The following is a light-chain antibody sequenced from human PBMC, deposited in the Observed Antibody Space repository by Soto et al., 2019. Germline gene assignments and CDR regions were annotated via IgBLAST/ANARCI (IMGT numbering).Light chain of an antibody. Sequence: DIQMTQSPSSLSASVGDRVTITCQAGQDISNSLNWYQHKPGKAPKLLIYDASSLETGVPSRFGGSGSETDFTFTISSLQPEDIATYYCQQYDNVPLTFGGGTKVEI. J-gene: IGKJ4*01. CDR1: QDISNS. CDR3: QQYDNVPLT. V-gene: IGKV1-33*01. CDR2: DAS.